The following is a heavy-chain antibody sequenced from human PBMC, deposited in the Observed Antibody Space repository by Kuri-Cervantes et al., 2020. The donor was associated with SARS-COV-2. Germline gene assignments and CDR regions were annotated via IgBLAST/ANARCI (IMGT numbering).Heavy chain of an antibody. D-gene: IGHD3-22*01. J-gene: IGHJ3*02. V-gene: IGHV1-69*13. CDR1: GGGFSTSA. CDR3: ARSTPFRRLVVISQGGAFDI. CDR2: ILPLFATP. Sequence: SVKVSCKASGGGFSTSAINWVRQALGQGLEWMGNILPLFATPNYAQKFQGRVTITADELTSTVYMEFSSLRFQDTAVYYCARSTPFRRLVVISQGGAFDIWGQGTMVTVSS.